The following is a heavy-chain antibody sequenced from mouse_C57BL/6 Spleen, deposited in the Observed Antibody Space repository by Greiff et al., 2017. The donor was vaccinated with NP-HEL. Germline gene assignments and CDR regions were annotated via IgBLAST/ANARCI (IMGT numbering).Heavy chain of an antibody. CDR1: GYTFTDYN. CDR3: AREGYDSYAMDY. Sequence: EVQVVESGPELVKPGASVKIPCKASGYTFTDYNMDWVKQSHGKSLEWIGDINPNNGGTIYNQKFKGKATLTVDKSSSTAYMELRSLTSEDTAVYYCAREGYDSYAMDYWGQGTSVTVSS. J-gene: IGHJ4*01. V-gene: IGHV1-18*01. CDR2: INPNNGGT.